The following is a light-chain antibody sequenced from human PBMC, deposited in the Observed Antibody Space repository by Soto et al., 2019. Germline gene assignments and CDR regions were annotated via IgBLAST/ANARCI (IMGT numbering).Light chain of an antibody. CDR2: DVS. CDR3: CSYRGTLVV. J-gene: IGLJ1*01. CDR1: NSDIADYNF. V-gene: IGLV2-14*03. Sequence: QSVLAQPASVSGSPGQSITISCTGANSDIADYNFVSWYQQHPGKAPKLVIYDVSNRPSGVSDRFSCSKSGNTASLTISGLQAEDEADYFCCSYRGTLVVLGAGTKVTVL.